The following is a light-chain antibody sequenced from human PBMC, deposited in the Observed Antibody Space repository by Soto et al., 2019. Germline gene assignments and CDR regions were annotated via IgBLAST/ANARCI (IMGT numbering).Light chain of an antibody. V-gene: IGKV4-1*01. CDR1: RSVLYTSNNKNY. CDR2: WAS. J-gene: IGKJ4*01. CDR3: QQYYSAPPT. Sequence: DIVMTQSPDSLAVSLGERATINCKSSRSVLYTSNNKNYLAWYQQKPGQPPNLLIYWASTRESGVPDRFSGSGSGTDFTLTISSLQAEDVAVYYCQQYYSAPPTFGGGTKVEIK.